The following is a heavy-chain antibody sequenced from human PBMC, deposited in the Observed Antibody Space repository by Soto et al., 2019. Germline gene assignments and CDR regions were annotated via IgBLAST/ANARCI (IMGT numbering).Heavy chain of an antibody. V-gene: IGHV1-69*06. CDR1: GGTFSSYA. CDR2: IIPIFGTA. D-gene: IGHD2-2*02. CDR3: ARVDIVVVPAAIGYYYYYGMDV. J-gene: IGHJ6*02. Sequence: SVKVSCKASGGTFSSYAISWVRQAPGQGLEWMGGIIPIFGTANYAQKFQGRATITADKSTSTAYMELSSLGSEDTAVYYCARVDIVVVPAAIGYYYYYGMDVWGQGTTVTVSS.